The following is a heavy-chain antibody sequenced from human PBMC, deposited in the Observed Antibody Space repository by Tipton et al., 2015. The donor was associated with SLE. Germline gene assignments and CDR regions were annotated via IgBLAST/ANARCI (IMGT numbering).Heavy chain of an antibody. V-gene: IGHV3-30*04. CDR1: GFTFSSYA. CDR2: ISYDGSDK. Sequence: SLRLSCAASGFTFSSYAMHWVRQAPDKGLEWVAIISYDGSDKYYADSVKGRFTISRANSKNTLYLQMNSLRVEDTAVYYCARDAPTGDYYMDVWGKGTTVTVSS. J-gene: IGHJ6*03. CDR3: ARDAPTGDYYMDV.